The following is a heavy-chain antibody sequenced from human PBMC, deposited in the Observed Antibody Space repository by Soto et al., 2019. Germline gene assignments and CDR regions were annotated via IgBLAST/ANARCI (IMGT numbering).Heavy chain of an antibody. J-gene: IGHJ1*01. CDR1: GLTFRSYG. V-gene: IGHV3-30*18. D-gene: IGHD4-17*01. CDR2: ISYDGSNK. CDR3: AKDGRDYGELPLQH. Sequence: AGGSLRLSCAAAGLTFRSYGMHWVRQAPGKGLEWVAVISYDGSNKYYADSVKGRFTISRDNSKNTLYLQMNSLRAEDTAVYYCAKDGRDYGELPLQHWGQGTLVTVSS.